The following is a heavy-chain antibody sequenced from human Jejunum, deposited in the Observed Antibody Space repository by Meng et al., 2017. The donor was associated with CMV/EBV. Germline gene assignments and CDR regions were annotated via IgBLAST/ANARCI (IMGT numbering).Heavy chain of an antibody. CDR1: GFNFRSDW. CDR2: ITHGGDAI. CDR3: TKVQFGVGNDY. J-gene: IGHJ4*02. Sequence: AVAGFNFRSDWGGSVRQAPGRGLVCVSHITHGGDAITYADSAEGRFTISRDNAKNTLYMQMNSLRVEDTAVYYCTKVQFGVGNDYWGQGTLVTVSS. V-gene: IGHV3-74*03. D-gene: IGHD3-3*01.